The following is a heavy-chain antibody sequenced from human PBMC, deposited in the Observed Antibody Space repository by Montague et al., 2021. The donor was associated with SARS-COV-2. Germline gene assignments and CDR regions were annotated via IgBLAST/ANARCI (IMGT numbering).Heavy chain of an antibody. CDR3: ARGRRILLWFGELLSGGVYYGMDF. CDR2: INHSGST. Sequence: SETLSLTCAVYGGSFSGYYWSWIRQPPGKGLEWIGEINHSGSTNYNPSLKSRVTISVDTSKNQFSLKLSSVTAADTAVYYCARGRRILLWFGELLSGGVYYGMDFWGQGTTVTVSS. V-gene: IGHV4-34*01. CDR1: GGSFSGYY. D-gene: IGHD3-10*01. J-gene: IGHJ6*02.